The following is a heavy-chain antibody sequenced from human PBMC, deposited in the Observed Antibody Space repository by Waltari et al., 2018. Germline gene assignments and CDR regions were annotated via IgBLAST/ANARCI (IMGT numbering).Heavy chain of an antibody. V-gene: IGHV4-38-2*02. CDR1: GYSISSGYY. CDR2: IYHRGTT. Sequence: QVQLQESGPGLVRPSETLSLTCTVSGYSISSGYYWGWIRQPPGKGLEWIGTIYHRGTTHYGPSLMGRVTMSVDTSKNQFSLKLSSVTAADTAVYYCARVPSNYGDHVLFDYWGPGTLVTVSS. CDR3: ARVPSNYGDHVLFDY. D-gene: IGHD4-17*01. J-gene: IGHJ4*02.